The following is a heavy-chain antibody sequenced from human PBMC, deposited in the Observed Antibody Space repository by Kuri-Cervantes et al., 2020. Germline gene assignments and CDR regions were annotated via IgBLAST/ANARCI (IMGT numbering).Heavy chain of an antibody. CDR1: GCTFTSYA. J-gene: IGHJ3*02. CDR3: ASSFRGSDAFDI. CDR2: IIPNFGTA. D-gene: IGHD1-26*01. V-gene: IGHV1-69*05. Sequence: SVKVSCKASGCTFTSYAISWVRQAPGQGLEWMGWIIPNFGTANYAQKFQGRVTMTTDESTSTTYMELSSLRYEDTAVYYCASSFRGSDAFDIWGQGTMVTVSS.